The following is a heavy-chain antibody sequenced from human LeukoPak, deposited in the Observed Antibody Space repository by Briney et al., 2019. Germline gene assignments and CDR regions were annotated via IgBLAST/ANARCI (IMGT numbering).Heavy chain of an antibody. CDR3: ANSPVAGGY. J-gene: IGHJ4*02. CDR1: GFTFSSYA. V-gene: IGHV3-30-3*01. Sequence: GGSLRLSCAASGFTFSSYAMHWVRQAPGKGLEWVAVISYDGSNKYYADSVKGRFTISRDNSKNMLYLQMNSLRAEDTAVYYCANSPVAGGYWGQGTLVTVSS. CDR2: ISYDGSNK. D-gene: IGHD6-19*01.